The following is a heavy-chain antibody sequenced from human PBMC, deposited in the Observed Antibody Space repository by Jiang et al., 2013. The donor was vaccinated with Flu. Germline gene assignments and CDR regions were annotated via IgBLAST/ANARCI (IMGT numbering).Heavy chain of an antibody. D-gene: IGHD3-22*01. V-gene: IGHV4-34*01. CDR1: GGSFSDYY. CDR3: ARPPHYSDSSGYYSF. CDR2: INHSGST. J-gene: IGHJ4*02. Sequence: LLKPSETLSLTCAVYGGSFSDYYWSWIRQPPGKGLEWIGEINHSGSTNYNPSLKSRVTMSVDTSKSQFSLKLSSVTAADTAVYYCARPPHYSDSSGYYSFWGQGTLVTVS.